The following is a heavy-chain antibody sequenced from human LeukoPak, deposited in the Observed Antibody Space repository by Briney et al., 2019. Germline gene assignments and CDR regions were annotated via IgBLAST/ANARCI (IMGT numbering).Heavy chain of an antibody. D-gene: IGHD4-17*01. V-gene: IGHV3-9*01. Sequence: PGGSLRLSCAASGFTFDDYAMHWVRQAPGRGLEWVSGISWNSANIGYADSVKGRFTISRDNSKNTLYLQMNSLRAEDTAVYYCARDLDYGDYGDLVSWYFDLWGRGTLVTVSS. CDR2: ISWNSANI. CDR3: ARDLDYGDYGDLVSWYFDL. CDR1: GFTFDDYA. J-gene: IGHJ2*01.